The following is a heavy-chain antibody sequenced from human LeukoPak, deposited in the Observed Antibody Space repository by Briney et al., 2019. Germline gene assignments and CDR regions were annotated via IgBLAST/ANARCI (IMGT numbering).Heavy chain of an antibody. J-gene: IGHJ4*02. Sequence: GGSLRLSCAASGFTFSSYAMSWVRQAPGKGLEWVSAISGSGGSTYYADSVKGRFTISRDNSKNTLYLQMNSLRAEDTAVYYCASHRRYSGYDGEDDYWGQGTLVTVSS. CDR3: ASHRRYSGYDGEDDY. V-gene: IGHV3-23*01. CDR2: ISGSGGST. CDR1: GFTFSSYA. D-gene: IGHD5-12*01.